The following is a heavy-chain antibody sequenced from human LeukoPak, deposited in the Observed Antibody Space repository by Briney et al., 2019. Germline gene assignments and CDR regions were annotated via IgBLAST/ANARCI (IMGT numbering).Heavy chain of an antibody. CDR2: IDYSGNT. D-gene: IGHD1-7*01. J-gene: IGHJ4*02. Sequence: SETLSLTCTVSGGSISSYYWSWIRQPPGKLLEWIAYIDYSGNTNYNPSLKSRVTISIDTSKNQFSLKLSSVTAADTAVYYCARHGNWDSRQYYFDHWGQGTLVTVSS. CDR1: GGSISSYY. V-gene: IGHV4-59*08. CDR3: ARHGNWDSRQYYFDH.